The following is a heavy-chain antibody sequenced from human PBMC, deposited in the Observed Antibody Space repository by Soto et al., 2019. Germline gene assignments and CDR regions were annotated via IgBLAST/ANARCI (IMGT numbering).Heavy chain of an antibody. CDR1: GGTFSTYA. Sequence: SVKVSCKTSGGTFSTYAIYWVRQAPGQGLEWMGAIIPLFGTADSAQKFQGRVTITADESTSTAYLELSRLRSDDTAVYYCARDLGYSSSSYFWFDPWGQGTLVTVSS. CDR2: IIPLFGTA. V-gene: IGHV1-69*13. CDR3: ARDLGYSSSSYFWFDP. D-gene: IGHD6-6*01. J-gene: IGHJ5*02.